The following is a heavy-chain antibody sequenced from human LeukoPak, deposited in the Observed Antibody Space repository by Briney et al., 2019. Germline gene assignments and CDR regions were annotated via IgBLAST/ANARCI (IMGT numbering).Heavy chain of an antibody. J-gene: IGHJ4*02. CDR3: ARGHLRNGYAPD. Sequence: SETLSLTCTVSGGSISSSSYYWGWIRQPPGKGLEWIGSIYYSGSTYYNPSLKSRVTISVDTSKNQFSLKLSSVTAADTAVYYCARGHLRNGYAPDWGQGTLVTVSS. D-gene: IGHD5-12*01. V-gene: IGHV4-39*07. CDR2: IYYSGST. CDR1: GGSISSSSYY.